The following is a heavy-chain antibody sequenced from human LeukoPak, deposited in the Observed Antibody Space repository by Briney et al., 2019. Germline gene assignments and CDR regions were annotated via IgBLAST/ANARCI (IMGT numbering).Heavy chain of an antibody. J-gene: IGHJ5*02. CDR3: ARHGRYYYDSSGYENWFDP. CDR1: GGSFSGYY. CDR2: IYYSGST. D-gene: IGHD3-22*01. V-gene: IGHV4-59*08. Sequence: SETLSLTCAVYGGSFSGYYWSWIRQPPGKGLEWIGYIYYSGSTNYNPSLKSRVTISVDTSKNQFSLKLSSVTAADTAVYYCARHGRYYYDSSGYENWFDPWGQGTLVTVSS.